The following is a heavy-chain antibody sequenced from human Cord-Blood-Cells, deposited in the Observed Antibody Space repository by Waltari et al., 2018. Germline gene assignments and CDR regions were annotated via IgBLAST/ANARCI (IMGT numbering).Heavy chain of an antibody. Sequence: QVQLVQSGAEVKKPGSSVKVSCKASGGTFSSYTISWVRQAPGQGREWMGRIVPYRGIANYAQKFQGRVTITADKATSTAYIERSSLRSEDTAVYYCATRDPDYGGKGYYFDYWGQGTLVTVSS. V-gene: IGHV1-69*02. J-gene: IGHJ4*02. CDR3: ATRDPDYGGKGYYFDY. D-gene: IGHD4-17*01. CDR2: IVPYRGIA. CDR1: GGTFSSYT.